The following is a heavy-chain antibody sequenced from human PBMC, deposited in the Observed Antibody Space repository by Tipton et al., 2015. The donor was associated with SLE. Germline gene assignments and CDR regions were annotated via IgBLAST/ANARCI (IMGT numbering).Heavy chain of an antibody. Sequence: TLSLTCTVSGGSISSSSYYWGWIRQPPGKGLEWIGSIYYSGSTYYNPSLKSRVTISVDTSKNQFSLKLSSVTAADTAVYYCAVKNSGLEDYWGQGTLVTVSS. CDR3: AVKNSGLEDY. D-gene: IGHD5-12*01. J-gene: IGHJ4*02. CDR1: GGSISSSSYY. CDR2: IYYSGST. V-gene: IGHV4-39*01.